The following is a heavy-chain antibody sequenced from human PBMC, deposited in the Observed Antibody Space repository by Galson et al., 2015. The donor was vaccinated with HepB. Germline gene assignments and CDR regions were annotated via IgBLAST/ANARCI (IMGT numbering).Heavy chain of an antibody. J-gene: IGHJ3*01. D-gene: IGHD3-22*01. Sequence: PLRLSCAAYGFTFRSYAMHWVRQAQGKGLEWVAVISYDGGNKFYAASVKGRVTISRDNSKNTLYLQMNSLRAEDTAVYYCVTSPLSSGYYWRWDAFDFWGRGTMVTVSS. CDR1: GFTFRSYA. CDR2: ISYDGGNK. CDR3: VTSPLSSGYYWRWDAFDF. V-gene: IGHV3-30-3*01.